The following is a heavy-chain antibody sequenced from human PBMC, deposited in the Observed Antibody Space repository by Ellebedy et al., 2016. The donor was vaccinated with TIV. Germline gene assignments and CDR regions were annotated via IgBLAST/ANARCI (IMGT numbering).Heavy chain of an antibody. J-gene: IGHJ3*02. CDR1: GFSFRNYW. D-gene: IGHD1-26*01. V-gene: IGHV3-7*01. CDR3: ATDGSYGDHLSPAHAFEI. CDR2: INQGGSVK. Sequence: GESLKISCGASGFSFRNYWMTWVRQAPGKGLEWVANINQGGSVKYYVDSVKGRFTISRDNAKNSLYLQMSSLRAEDTAVYFCATDGSYGDHLSPAHAFEIWGQGTLVTVSS.